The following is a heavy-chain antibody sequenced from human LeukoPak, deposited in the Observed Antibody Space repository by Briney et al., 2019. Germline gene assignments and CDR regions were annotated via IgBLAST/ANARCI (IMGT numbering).Heavy chain of an antibody. CDR3: ARGELVAGFDY. D-gene: IGHD6-6*01. V-gene: IGHV1-69*05. CDR2: IIPIFGTA. J-gene: IGHJ4*02. Sequence: ASVKVSCKASGGTFISYAISWVRQAPGQGREWMGRIIPIFGTANYAQKFQGRVTITTDESTSTAYLELSSLRSEDTAVYYCARGELVAGFDYWGQGTLVTVSS. CDR1: GGTFISYA.